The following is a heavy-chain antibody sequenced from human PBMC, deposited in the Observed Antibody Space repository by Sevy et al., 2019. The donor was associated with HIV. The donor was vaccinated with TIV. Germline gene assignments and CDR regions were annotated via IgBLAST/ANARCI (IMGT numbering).Heavy chain of an antibody. CDR2: ITDSSSYI. CDR3: ARDRRTLNYYGSSGYNYYFDY. J-gene: IGHJ4*02. CDR1: GFTFSDYN. Sequence: GGSLRLSCASSGFTFSDYNMNWVRQAPGKGLEWVSSITDSSSYIYHADSVKGRFTISRDNAKKSLYLQMNSLRAEDTAIYYCARDRRTLNYYGSSGYNYYFDYWGQGTLVTVSS. V-gene: IGHV3-21*01. D-gene: IGHD3-22*01.